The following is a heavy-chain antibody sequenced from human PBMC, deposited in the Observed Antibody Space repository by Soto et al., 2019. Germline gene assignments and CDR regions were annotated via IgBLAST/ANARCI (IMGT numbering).Heavy chain of an antibody. CDR3: ARDAGIPGP. Sequence: SENLSLTCTVSGGSIRRGGYYWSWIGQHPGKGLEWIGYIYYSGSTYYNPSLKSRVTISVDTSKNQFSLKLSSVTAADTAVYYCARDAGIPGPWGQGTLVTVS. D-gene: IGHD1-1*01. V-gene: IGHV4-31*02. CDR1: GGSIRRGGYY. J-gene: IGHJ5*02. CDR2: IYYSGST.